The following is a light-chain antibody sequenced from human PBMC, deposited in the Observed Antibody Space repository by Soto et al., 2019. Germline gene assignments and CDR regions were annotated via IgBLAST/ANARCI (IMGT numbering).Light chain of an antibody. J-gene: IGKJ4*01. CDR3: QQYYSIPVT. V-gene: IGKV4-1*01. Sequence: DIVMTQSPDSLAVSLGEKATINCESSQSVLYSSNNKNYLAWYQQRPGQSPRLLISWASTRESGVPDRFSGSGSGTDFTLTICSLQAEDVAVYYCQQYYSIPVTFGGGTKVEIK. CDR1: QSVLYSSNNKNY. CDR2: WAS.